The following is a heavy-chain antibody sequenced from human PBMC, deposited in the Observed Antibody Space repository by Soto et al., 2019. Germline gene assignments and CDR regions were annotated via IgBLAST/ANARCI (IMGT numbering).Heavy chain of an antibody. J-gene: IGHJ4*02. CDR1: GYTFTRYC. Sequence: QVQLVQSGAEVKKPGASVKVSCKASGYTFTRYCISWVRQAPGQGLVWMGWISAYNGNTNYAQKLQCRVTMTADTPTTTAYMELRSLRSDDTAVYYCARDWETTVTTQPDYWGQGTLVTVSS. CDR3: ARDWETTVTTQPDY. CDR2: ISAYNGNT. D-gene: IGHD4-17*01. V-gene: IGHV1-18*01.